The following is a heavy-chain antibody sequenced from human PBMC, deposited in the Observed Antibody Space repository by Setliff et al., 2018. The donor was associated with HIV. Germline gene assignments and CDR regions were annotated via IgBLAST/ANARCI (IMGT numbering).Heavy chain of an antibody. D-gene: IGHD3-9*01. CDR3: ARGGRLQYFDWPSYAMDV. V-gene: IGHV3-21*06. J-gene: IGHJ6*02. Sequence: GGSLRLSCAASGFTFSSYSMNWVRQAPGKGLEWVSSISTSSSHIYSADSLKGRFTISRDNGKNSLYLQMNSLRAEDTAVYYCARGGRLQYFDWPSYAMDVWGQGTTVTVSS. CDR1: GFTFSSYS. CDR2: ISTSSSHI.